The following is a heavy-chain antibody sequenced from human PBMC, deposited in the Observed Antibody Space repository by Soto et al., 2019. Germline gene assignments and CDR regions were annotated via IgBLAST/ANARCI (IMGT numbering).Heavy chain of an antibody. CDR3: ARGHNSSSWYYFDY. Sequence: GASVKVSCKASGYTFTGYYMHWVRQAPGQGLEWMGWINPNSGGTNYAQKFQGWVTMTRDTSISTAYMELSRLRSDDTAVYYCARGHNSSSWYYFDYWGQGTLVTVSS. CDR2: INPNSGGT. J-gene: IGHJ4*02. CDR1: GYTFTGYY. V-gene: IGHV1-2*04. D-gene: IGHD6-13*01.